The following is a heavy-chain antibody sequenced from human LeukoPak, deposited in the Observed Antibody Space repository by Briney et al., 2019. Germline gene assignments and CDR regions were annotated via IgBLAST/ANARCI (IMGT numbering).Heavy chain of an antibody. D-gene: IGHD3-10*01. CDR2: ISAYNGNT. V-gene: IGHV1-18*01. J-gene: IGHJ4*02. CDR3: ARRGRRYGSGSSFDY. Sequence: ASVKVSYKASGYTFTSYGISWVRQAPGQGLEWMGWISAYNGNTNYAQKFQGRVTMTRNTSISTAYMELSSLRSEDTAVYYCARRGRRYGSGSSFDYWGQGTLVTVSS. CDR1: GYTFTSYG.